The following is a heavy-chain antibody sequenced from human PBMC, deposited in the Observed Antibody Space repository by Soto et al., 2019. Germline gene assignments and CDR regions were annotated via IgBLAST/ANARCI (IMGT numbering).Heavy chain of an antibody. V-gene: IGHV2-5*02. Sequence: QITLKESGPTLVKPTQTLTLTCTFSGLSFRSSGVAVGWIRQPPGKALEGVAFICWDDDKRYSPSLKSRITITKDTSNNQVVLTMTNVVPVDTGTYYCAHRLRSFNGWGTVDYWGQGIVVTVSS. CDR2: ICWDDDK. CDR3: AHRLRSFNGWGTVDY. D-gene: IGHD3-16*01. CDR1: GLSFRSSGVA. J-gene: IGHJ4*02.